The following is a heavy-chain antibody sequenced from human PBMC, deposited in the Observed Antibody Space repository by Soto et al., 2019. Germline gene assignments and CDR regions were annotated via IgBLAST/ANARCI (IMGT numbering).Heavy chain of an antibody. CDR1: GFSFTNFA. CDR3: AKDDFTDRGDDYFDY. V-gene: IGHV3-23*01. Sequence: GGSLGLSCAASGFSFTNFAMSWVRQAPGKGLEWVAGIGASGDITWYADSVKGRLSISRDNSKNTLYLQLNSLGFEDTAVYYCAKDDFTDRGDDYFDYWGPGTLVTVSS. D-gene: IGHD2-21*02. J-gene: IGHJ4*02. CDR2: IGASGDIT.